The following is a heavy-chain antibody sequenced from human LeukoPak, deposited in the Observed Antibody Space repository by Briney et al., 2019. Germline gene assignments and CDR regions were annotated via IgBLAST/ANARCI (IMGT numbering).Heavy chain of an antibody. D-gene: IGHD3-16*01. CDR3: AKKAFGGVDI. V-gene: IGHV3-30*02. CDR2: IRYDGSNE. CDR1: GFTFSSYG. Sequence: PGGSLRLSCAASGFTFSSYGMHWVRQAPGKGLEWVTFIRYDGSNEYYADSVKGRFTISRDSSKNTLYMQMNNLRAEDTAVYYCAKKAFGGVDIWGQGTMVTVSS. J-gene: IGHJ3*02.